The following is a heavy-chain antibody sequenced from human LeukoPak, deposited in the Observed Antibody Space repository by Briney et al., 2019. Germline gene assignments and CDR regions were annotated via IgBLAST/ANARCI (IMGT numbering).Heavy chain of an antibody. J-gene: IGHJ5*02. CDR3: AKDPTRYIAAAGNWFDP. D-gene: IGHD6-13*01. V-gene: IGHV3-23*01. CDR1: GFTFSTYA. Sequence: PGGSLRLSCAASGFTFSTYAMSWVRQAPGKGLEWVSGITGSGDSTYYADSVKGRFTISRDNSKNTLYLQMNSLRAEDTAVYYCAKDPTRYIAAAGNWFDPWGQGTLVTVSS. CDR2: ITGSGDST.